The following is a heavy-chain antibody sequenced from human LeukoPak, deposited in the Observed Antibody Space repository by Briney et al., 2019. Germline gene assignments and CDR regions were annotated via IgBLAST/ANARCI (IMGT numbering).Heavy chain of an antibody. Sequence: SETLSLTCTVSGGSISSSSYYWGWIRQPPGKGLEWIGGIYYSGSTYYNPSLKSRVTISVGTSKNQFSLKLSSVTAADTAVYYCARRGYYGSGSFDYWGQGTLVTVSS. CDR3: ARRGYYGSGSFDY. CDR2: IYYSGST. J-gene: IGHJ4*02. V-gene: IGHV4-39*01. CDR1: GGSISSSSYY. D-gene: IGHD3-10*01.